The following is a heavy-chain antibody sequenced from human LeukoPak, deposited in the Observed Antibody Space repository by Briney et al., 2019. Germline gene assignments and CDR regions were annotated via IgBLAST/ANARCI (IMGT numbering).Heavy chain of an antibody. CDR1: GFTFSTYA. D-gene: IGHD6-13*01. CDR2: ISGSGGST. J-gene: IGHJ4*02. Sequence: GGSLRLSCAASGFTFSTYAMSWVRQAPGKGLEWVSTISGSGGSTYQSDSVKGRFTISRDNSKNTLYLQMKSLGGDDTALYYCAKCWRVVSGNWYLSFDSWGQGTLVTVSS. V-gene: IGHV3-23*01. CDR3: AKCWRVVSGNWYLSFDS.